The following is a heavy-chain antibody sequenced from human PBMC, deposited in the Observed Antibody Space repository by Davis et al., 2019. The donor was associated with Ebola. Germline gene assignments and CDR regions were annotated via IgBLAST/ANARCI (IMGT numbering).Heavy chain of an antibody. Sequence: GGSLRLSCAASGFTVSSSHMSWVRQGPGTGLEWVSNIQRDGSTSYGDSVKGRFTISRDDAKNTLSLQMRNLRAEDTAVYYCARERPPQEMYRDYYGMDVWGQGTTVIVSS. J-gene: IGHJ6*02. D-gene: IGHD3-10*01. CDR1: GFTVSSSH. V-gene: IGHV3-53*01. CDR3: ARERPPQEMYRDYYGMDV. CDR2: IQRDGST.